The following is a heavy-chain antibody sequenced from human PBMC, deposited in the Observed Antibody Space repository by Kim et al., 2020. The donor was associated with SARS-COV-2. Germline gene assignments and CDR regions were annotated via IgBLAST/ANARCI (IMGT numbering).Heavy chain of an antibody. V-gene: IGHV3-23*01. Sequence: EPVECRFPISRDKSKSTLYLQMNSLRTEDTAVYYCAKDTRPFDYGDRFDCWGQGTLVTVSS. D-gene: IGHD4-17*01. CDR3: AKDTRPFDYGDRFDC. J-gene: IGHJ4*02.